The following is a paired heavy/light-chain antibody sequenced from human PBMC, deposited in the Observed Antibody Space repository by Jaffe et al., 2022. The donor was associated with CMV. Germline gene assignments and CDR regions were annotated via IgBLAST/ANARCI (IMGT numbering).Light chain of an antibody. CDR3: QQYHNTPPT. CDR1: QSVLYSSNNKNY. Sequence: DIVMTQSLDSLAVSLGERATINCKSSQSVLYSSNNKNYLAWYQQKPGQPPKLLIYWASTRESGVPDRFSGSGSGTDFTLTISSLQAEDVAVYYCQQYHNTPPTFGQGTKVEIK. J-gene: IGKJ1*01. V-gene: IGKV4-1*01. CDR2: WAS.
Heavy chain of an antibody. CDR1: GSTFTGYY. CDR3: GKEDFSSIINE. J-gene: IGHJ4*02. D-gene: IGHD3-16*01. CDR2: INPDSGGT. V-gene: IGHV1-2*02. Sequence: QVQLVQSGAEVKKPGASVKVSCKASGSTFTGYYIHWVRQAPGQGLEWMGWINPDSGGTRYAQKFQGRVTMTRDTSISTVYMDLNRLRSDDTAVYYCGKEDFSSIINEWGQGTLVTVSS.